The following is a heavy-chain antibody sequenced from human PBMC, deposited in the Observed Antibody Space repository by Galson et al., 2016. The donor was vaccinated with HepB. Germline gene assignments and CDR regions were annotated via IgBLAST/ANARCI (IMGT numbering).Heavy chain of an antibody. CDR2: IYPGDSDI. Sequence: QSGAEVKKHGESLRISCKSSGYSFTSYWIGWVRQMPGKGLEWMGIIYPGDSDIRYNPSFQGQVTISADKSLSTAYLQWSSLQASYTAMYYCAAECDLIGVFDIWGQGTMVTVSS. V-gene: IGHV5-51*01. CDR1: GYSFTSYW. D-gene: IGHD2-21*02. CDR3: AAECDLIGVFDI. J-gene: IGHJ3*02.